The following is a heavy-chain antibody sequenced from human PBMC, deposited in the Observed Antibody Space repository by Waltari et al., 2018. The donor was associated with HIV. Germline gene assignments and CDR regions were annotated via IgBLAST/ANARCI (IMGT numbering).Heavy chain of an antibody. Sequence: QVSLVQSGAEVKKPGASVKVSCKDSGYTFTRYAITWVRQATGQGLEWMGWINLNSGNRGYAQKFQGRVTLTKDSTITTAFMELSDLRSDDTAIYYCVRVAGSIDYWGQGTLVTVSS. CDR1: GYTFTRYA. CDR2: INLNSGNR. J-gene: IGHJ4*02. CDR3: VRVAGSIDY. V-gene: IGHV1-8*01.